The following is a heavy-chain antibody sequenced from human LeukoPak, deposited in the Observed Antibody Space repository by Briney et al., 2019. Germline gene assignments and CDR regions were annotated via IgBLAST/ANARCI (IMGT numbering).Heavy chain of an antibody. CDR3: AMYYYGSGSYQQNWFDP. J-gene: IGHJ5*02. Sequence: SETLSLTCTVSGGSISSYYWSWIRQPPGKGLEWIGYIYYSGSTNYNPSLKSRVTISVDTSKNQFSLRLSSVTAADTAVYYCAMYYYGSGSYQQNWFDPWGQGTLVTVSS. CDR2: IYYSGST. V-gene: IGHV4-59*01. CDR1: GGSISSYY. D-gene: IGHD3-10*01.